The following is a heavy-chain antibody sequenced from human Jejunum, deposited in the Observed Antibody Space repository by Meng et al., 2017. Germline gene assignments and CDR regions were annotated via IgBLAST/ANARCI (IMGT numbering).Heavy chain of an antibody. D-gene: IGHD3-16*01. CDR3: ARRSLGEMSGDPDY. V-gene: IGHV7-4-1*02. CDR1: GHSFMTYA. Sequence: QVQLVQSGSELKNPGASVTVSCKASGHSFMTYALNWVRQAPGQGLEWMGWINTYSGSPTYAQGFTGRFVFSLDTSVSTAYLQINNLQSDDTAVYYCARRSLGEMSGDPDYWGQGTLVTVSS. CDR2: INTYSGSP. J-gene: IGHJ4*02.